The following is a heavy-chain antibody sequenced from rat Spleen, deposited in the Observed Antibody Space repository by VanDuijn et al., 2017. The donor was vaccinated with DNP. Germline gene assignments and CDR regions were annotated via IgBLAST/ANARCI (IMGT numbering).Heavy chain of an antibody. CDR3: ARSNYDGSYYHGWFAN. J-gene: IGHJ3*01. V-gene: IGHV3-3*01. CDR2: INSAGST. Sequence: QLQESGPGLVKPSQSLSLTCSVTGYSITSGYGWNWIRKFPGNKLEWLGSINSAGSTNYNPPLKSQIAITRDTSKNQFFLQLNSVTTEDTATYFCARSNYDGSYYHGWFANWGQGTLVTVSS. D-gene: IGHD1-12*02. CDR1: GYSITSGYG.